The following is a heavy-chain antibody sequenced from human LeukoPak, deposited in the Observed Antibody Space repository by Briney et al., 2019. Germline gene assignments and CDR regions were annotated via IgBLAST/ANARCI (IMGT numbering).Heavy chain of an antibody. D-gene: IGHD3-3*01. CDR1: GGSISSGGYS. CDR3: ASVLRFSQGAFDI. J-gene: IGHJ3*02. Sequence: SETLSLTCAVSGGSISSGGYSWSWIRQPPGTGLEWIGYIYHSGSTYYNPSLKSRVTISVDRSKNQFSLKLSSVTAADTAVYYCASVLRFSQGAFDIWGQGTMVTVSS. CDR2: IYHSGST. V-gene: IGHV4-30-2*01.